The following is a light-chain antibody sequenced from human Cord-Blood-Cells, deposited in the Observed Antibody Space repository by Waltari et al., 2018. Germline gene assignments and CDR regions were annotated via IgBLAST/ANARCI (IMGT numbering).Light chain of an antibody. Sequence: QSALTQPASVSGSPGQSLTISCTGTSSDLGSYNLVSWYQQHPGKAPKLMIYEGSKRPSGVSNRFSGSKSGNMASLTISGLQAEDEADYYCCSYAGSSTWVFGGGTKLTVL. V-gene: IGLV2-23*01. CDR2: EGS. J-gene: IGLJ3*02. CDR1: SSDLGSYNL. CDR3: CSYAGSSTWV.